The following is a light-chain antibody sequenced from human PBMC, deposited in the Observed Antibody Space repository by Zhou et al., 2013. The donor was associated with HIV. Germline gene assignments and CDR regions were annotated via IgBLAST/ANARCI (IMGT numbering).Light chain of an antibody. CDR1: QGISSY. J-gene: IGKJ2*01. CDR3: QQSHSTPVT. V-gene: IGKV1-9*01. CDR2: AAS. Sequence: DIQLTQSPSFLSASVGDRVTITCRASQGISSYLAWYQQKSGKAPKLLIYAASTLQSGVPSTFSGSGSGTEFTLTISSLQPEDFATYYCQQSHSTPVTFGQGTKLEIK.